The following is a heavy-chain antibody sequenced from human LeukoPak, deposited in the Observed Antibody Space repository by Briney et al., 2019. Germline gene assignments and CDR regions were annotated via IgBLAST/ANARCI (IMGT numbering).Heavy chain of an antibody. CDR1: GFLFTNFW. D-gene: IGHD5-12*01. J-gene: IGHJ4*02. V-gene: IGHV3-7*03. Sequence: RGSLRLSCAAPGFLFTNFWMSWVRQAPGKGLEWVANIKHDGSEKYYVDSVKGRFTISRDNARKSLYLQMNSLRAEDTAVYYCAKIVAARSGYYFDYWGQGTLVTVSS. CDR2: IKHDGSEK. CDR3: AKIVAARSGYYFDY.